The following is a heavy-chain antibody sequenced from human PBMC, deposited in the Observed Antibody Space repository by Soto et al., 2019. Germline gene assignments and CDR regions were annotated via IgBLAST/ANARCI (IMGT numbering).Heavy chain of an antibody. CDR2: IYYSGST. CDR1: GGSISSGDYY. J-gene: IGHJ4*02. Sequence: PSETLSLTCTVSGGSISSGDYYWSWIRQVPGKGLEWIGYIYYSGSTYYNPSLKSRVAMSVDTSKNQFSLKLSSVTAADTAIYYCERAGRIAAAGRFDYWGQGTLVTVS. CDR3: ERAGRIAAAGRFDY. D-gene: IGHD6-13*01. V-gene: IGHV4-31*03.